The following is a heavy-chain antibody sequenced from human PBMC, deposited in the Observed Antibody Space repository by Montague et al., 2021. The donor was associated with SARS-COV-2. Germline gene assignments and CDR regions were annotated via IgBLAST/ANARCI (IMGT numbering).Heavy chain of an antibody. Sequence: TLSLTCTVSGGSISSGGYYWSWIRQHPGKGLEWIGYIYYSGSTYCNPSLKSRVTILVDTSKNQFSLKLSSVTAADTAVYYCARLRSSSNWYFDLWGRGTLVTVSS. CDR1: GGSISSGGYY. D-gene: IGHD6-6*01. CDR2: IYYSGST. V-gene: IGHV4-31*03. CDR3: ARLRSSSNWYFDL. J-gene: IGHJ2*01.